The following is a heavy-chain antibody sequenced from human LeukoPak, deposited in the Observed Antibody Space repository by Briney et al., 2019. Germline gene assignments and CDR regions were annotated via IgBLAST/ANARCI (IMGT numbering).Heavy chain of an antibody. Sequence: PGRSLRLSCAASGFTFSSYGMHWVRQAPGKGLEWVAVISYDGSNKYYADSVKGRFTISRDNSKNTLYLQMNSLRAEDTAVHYCAKHPYYYGSGSYLYYYYGMDVWGQGTTVTVSS. CDR1: GFTFSSYG. J-gene: IGHJ6*02. CDR3: AKHPYYYGSGSYLYYYYGMDV. V-gene: IGHV3-30*18. D-gene: IGHD3-10*01. CDR2: ISYDGSNK.